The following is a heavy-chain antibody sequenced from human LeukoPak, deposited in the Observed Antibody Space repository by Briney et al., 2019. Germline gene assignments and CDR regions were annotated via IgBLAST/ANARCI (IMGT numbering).Heavy chain of an antibody. Sequence: GGSLRLSCAASGFTFSTYWMTWVRQAPGKGLEWVSAISGSGGSTYYADSVKGRFTISRDNSKNTLYLQMNSLRAEDTAVYYCAFSYYYGSGSYPFDYWGQGTLVTVSS. V-gene: IGHV3-23*01. CDR1: GFTFSTYW. D-gene: IGHD3-10*01. CDR2: ISGSGGST. CDR3: AFSYYYGSGSYPFDY. J-gene: IGHJ4*02.